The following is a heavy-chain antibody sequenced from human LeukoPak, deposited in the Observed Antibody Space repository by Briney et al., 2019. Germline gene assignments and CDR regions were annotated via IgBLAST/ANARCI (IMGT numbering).Heavy chain of an antibody. CDR3: ASPKSYDYYYYGMDV. D-gene: IGHD4-17*01. CDR2: IYYSGST. J-gene: IGHJ6*02. V-gene: IGHV4-39*01. CDR1: GGSISSSSYY. Sequence: SETLSLTCTVSGGSISSSSYYWGWIRQPPGKGLEWIGSIYYSGSTYYNPSLKSRVTISVDTSKNQFSLKLSSVTAADTAVYYCASPKSYDYYYYGMDVWGQGTTVTVSS.